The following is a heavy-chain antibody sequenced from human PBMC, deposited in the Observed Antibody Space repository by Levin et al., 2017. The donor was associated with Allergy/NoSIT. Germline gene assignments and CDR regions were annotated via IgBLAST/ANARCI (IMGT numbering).Heavy chain of an antibody. J-gene: IGHJ6*02. CDR3: AKERGYDFWSGDLYYYYGRDV. D-gene: IGHD3-3*01. CDR1: GFTFSSYG. V-gene: IGHV3-30*18. Sequence: GESLKISCAASGFTFSSYGMHWVRQAPGKGLEWVAVISYDGSNKYYADSVKGRFTISRDNSKNTLYLQMNSLRAEDTAVYYCAKERGYDFWSGDLYYYYGRDVWGQGTTVTVSS. CDR2: ISYDGSNK.